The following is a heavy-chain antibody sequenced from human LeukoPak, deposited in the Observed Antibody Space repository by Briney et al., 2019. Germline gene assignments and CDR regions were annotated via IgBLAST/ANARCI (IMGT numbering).Heavy chain of an antibody. Sequence: SETLSLTRAVYGGSFSGYYWSWIRQPPGKGLEWIGEINHSGSTNYNPSLKSRVTISVDTSKNQFSLKLSSVTAADTAVYYCARSTDYVRYYYYGMDVWGQGTTVTVSS. CDR3: ARSTDYVRYYYYGMDV. D-gene: IGHD3-16*01. CDR1: GGSFSGYY. V-gene: IGHV4-34*01. CDR2: INHSGST. J-gene: IGHJ6*02.